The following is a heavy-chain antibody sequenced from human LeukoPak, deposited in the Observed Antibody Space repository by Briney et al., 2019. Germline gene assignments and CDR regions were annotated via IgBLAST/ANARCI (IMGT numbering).Heavy chain of an antibody. J-gene: IGHJ4*02. V-gene: IGHV4-34*01. CDR2: INHSGST. CDR3: ARAWGYYDRSGFYNY. D-gene: IGHD3-22*01. CDR1: GGSFSGYY. Sequence: SETLSLTCAVYGGSFSGYYWSWIRQPPGKGLEWIGEINHSGSTNYNPSLKSRVTISVDTSKNQFSLKLSSVTAADTAVYYCARAWGYYDRSGFYNYWGQGTLVTVSS.